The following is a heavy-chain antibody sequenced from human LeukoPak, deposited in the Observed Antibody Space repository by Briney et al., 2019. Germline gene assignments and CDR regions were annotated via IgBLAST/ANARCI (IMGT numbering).Heavy chain of an antibody. V-gene: IGHV3-43D*04. CDR2: INWDGSST. CDR3: AKTGSSGAHFDY. D-gene: IGHD6-13*01. Sequence: GGSLRLSCAASGFTFDDYAMHWVRQAPGKGLEWVSLINWDGSSTYYADSVKGRFTISRDNSKNSLYLQMNSLRAEDTALYYCAKTGSSGAHFDYWGQGTLVTVSS. J-gene: IGHJ4*02. CDR1: GFTFDDYA.